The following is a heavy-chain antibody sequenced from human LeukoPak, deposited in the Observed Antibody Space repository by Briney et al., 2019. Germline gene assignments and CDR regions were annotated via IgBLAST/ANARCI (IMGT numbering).Heavy chain of an antibody. Sequence: KAGGSLRLSCTASGFTFGDYAMSWSRQVPGKGLEWVGFIRGKAYGGTTAYAASVTGRFTISRDDSKNIGYLQMNNLKTEDTAVYYCARDYYGGGNYGLIDLWGQGTLVTVSS. V-gene: IGHV3-49*05. D-gene: IGHD3-10*01. CDR2: IRGKAYGGTT. CDR3: ARDYYGGGNYGLIDL. CDR1: GFTFGDYA. J-gene: IGHJ5*02.